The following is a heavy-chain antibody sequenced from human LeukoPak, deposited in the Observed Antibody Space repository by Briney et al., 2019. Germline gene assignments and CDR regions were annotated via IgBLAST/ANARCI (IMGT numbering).Heavy chain of an antibody. Sequence: PGGSLRLSCAASGFTFSHYGMHWVRQTPGAGLEWVAVIWSDGSDKYYAKSVKGRFTISRDNSKNSLFLQMNSLQAENTAVYYCAKDAQRGFDYSNSLQNWGQGILVTVSS. J-gene: IGHJ1*01. CDR2: IWSDGSDK. CDR3: AKDAQRGFDYSNSLQN. V-gene: IGHV3-33*06. D-gene: IGHD4-11*01. CDR1: GFTFSHYG.